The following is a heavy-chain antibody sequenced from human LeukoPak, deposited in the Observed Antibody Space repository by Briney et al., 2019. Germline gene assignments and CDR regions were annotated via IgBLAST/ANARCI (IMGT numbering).Heavy chain of an antibody. V-gene: IGHV1-2*02. CDR1: GYTFTGYY. D-gene: IGHD3-16*01. CDR2: INPNGGGT. J-gene: IGHJ4*02. Sequence: ASVKVSFKASGYTFTGYYMHWVRQAPGQGLEWMGWINPNGGGTSYAQKFQGRVTMTRDTSISTAYMELSRLRSDDTAVYYCARGGRYSLYYFDYWGQGTLVTVSS. CDR3: ARGGRYSLYYFDY.